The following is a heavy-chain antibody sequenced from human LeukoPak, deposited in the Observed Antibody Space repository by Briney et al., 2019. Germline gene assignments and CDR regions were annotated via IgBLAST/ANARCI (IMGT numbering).Heavy chain of an antibody. V-gene: IGHV1-69*13. CDR2: IIPIFGTA. CDR3: AREYCSSTSCPRGLDYYYGMDV. Sequence: GASVKVSCKASGGTFSSYAISWVRQAPGQGLEWMGGIIPIFGTANYAQKFQGRVTITADESTSTAYMELSSLRSDDTAVYYCAREYCSSTSCPRGLDYYYGMDVWGQGTTVTVSS. J-gene: IGHJ6*02. D-gene: IGHD2-2*01. CDR1: GGTFSSYA.